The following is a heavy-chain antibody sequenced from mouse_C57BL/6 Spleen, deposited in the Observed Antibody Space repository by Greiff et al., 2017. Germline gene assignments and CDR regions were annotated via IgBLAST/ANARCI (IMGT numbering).Heavy chain of an antibody. CDR2: IAPNSGGT. D-gene: IGHD4-1*01. Sequence: QVQLQQPGAELVKPGASVKLSCKASGYTFTSYWMHWVKQRPGRGLEWIGRIAPNSGGTKYNEKFKSKATLTVDKPSSTAYMQLSSLTSEDSAVYYCARNWDAWFAYWGQGTLVTVSA. CDR3: ARNWDAWFAY. V-gene: IGHV1-72*01. J-gene: IGHJ3*01. CDR1: GYTFTSYW.